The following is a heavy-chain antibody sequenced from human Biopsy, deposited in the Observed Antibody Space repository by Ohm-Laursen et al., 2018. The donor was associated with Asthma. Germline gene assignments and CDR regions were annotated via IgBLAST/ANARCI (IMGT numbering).Heavy chain of an antibody. J-gene: IGHJ2*01. D-gene: IGHD3-16*01. CDR1: GYPFTDYY. Sequence: ATVKISCKASGYPFTDYYVHWVRQAPGQGLEWMGRIDPNSGGTNYAQKFLGRVTMTRDTSVNTAFMVLSRLRSDDTAVYYCARIKIRIGAGADRYFDLWGRGTLVTVSS. CDR2: IDPNSGGT. CDR3: ARIKIRIGAGADRYFDL. V-gene: IGHV1-2*06.